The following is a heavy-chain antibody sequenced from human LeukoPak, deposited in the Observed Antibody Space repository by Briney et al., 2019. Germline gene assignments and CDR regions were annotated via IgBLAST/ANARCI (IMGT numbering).Heavy chain of an antibody. Sequence: SETLSLTCTVSGGSISSGSYYWSWIRQPAGKGLEWIGYIYYSGSTYYNPSLKSRVTISVDTSKNQFSLKLSSVTAADTAVYYCARDLGYCSGGSCYGGSYWGQGTLVTVSS. CDR3: ARDLGYCSGGSCYGGSY. CDR1: GGSISSGSYY. CDR2: IYYSGST. J-gene: IGHJ4*02. D-gene: IGHD2-15*01. V-gene: IGHV4-30-4*08.